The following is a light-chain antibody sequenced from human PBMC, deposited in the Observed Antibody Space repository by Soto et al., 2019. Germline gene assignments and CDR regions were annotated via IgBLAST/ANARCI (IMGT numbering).Light chain of an antibody. Sequence: DIQMTQSPSSLSASVGDRVTITCRASQGISNYLAWYQQKPGKVPKLLIYAASTLQSGVPSRFSGSGSGTDVNLTISSLQPEDVATYYCHTYNSAVTFGGGNKVESK. V-gene: IGKV1-27*01. CDR2: AAS. CDR1: QGISNY. CDR3: HTYNSAVT. J-gene: IGKJ4*02.